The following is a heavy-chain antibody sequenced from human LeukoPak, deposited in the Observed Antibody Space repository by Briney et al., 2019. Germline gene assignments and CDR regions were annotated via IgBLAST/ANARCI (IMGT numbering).Heavy chain of an antibody. Sequence: KPSETPSLTRAVSGYSISRGYYWGWVRQPPRKGPEWIGSIYHSGSTYYNPSLKSRVTIPVDTSKNQFSLKLSSVTAADTAVYYCARKEGSIAARIDYWGQGTLVTVSS. V-gene: IGHV4-38-2*01. J-gene: IGHJ4*02. CDR1: GYSISRGYY. CDR3: ARKEGSIAARIDY. CDR2: IYHSGST. D-gene: IGHD6-6*01.